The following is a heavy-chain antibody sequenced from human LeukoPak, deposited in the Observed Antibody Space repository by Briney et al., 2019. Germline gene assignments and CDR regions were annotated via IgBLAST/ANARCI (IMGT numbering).Heavy chain of an antibody. CDR1: GGSVSSGSYY. D-gene: IGHD3-10*01. J-gene: IGHJ3*02. CDR3: ARVLSGTYYMGAFDI. Sequence: PSETLSLTCTVSGGSVSSGSYYWSWIRQPPGKGLEYIGYIYYSGSTNYNPSLKSRVTISVDTSKNQFSLKLSSVTTADTAVYYCARVLSGTYYMGAFDIWGQGTMVTVSS. CDR2: IYYSGST. V-gene: IGHV4-61*01.